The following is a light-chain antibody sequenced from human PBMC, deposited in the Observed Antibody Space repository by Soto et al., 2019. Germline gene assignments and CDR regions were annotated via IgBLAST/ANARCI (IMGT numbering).Light chain of an antibody. V-gene: IGKV3-20*01. J-gene: IGKJ4*02. CDR3: LQYHSAPRT. CDR1: QSVISNY. CDR2: GAS. Sequence: ETLLTQSPGTLSLSPGERATLSCRASQSVISNYLAWYQQKPGQAPRLLIYGASSWATGIPDRFSGSGSGTEFTLTISSLQSEDFAVDYCLQYHSAPRTFGEGTKVDIK.